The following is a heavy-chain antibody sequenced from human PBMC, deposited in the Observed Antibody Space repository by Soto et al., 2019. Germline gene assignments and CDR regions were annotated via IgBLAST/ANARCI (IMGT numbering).Heavy chain of an antibody. CDR3: ARDLGSTDYYYYYGMDV. CDR1: GYTFTSYY. CDR2: INPSGGST. D-gene: IGHD2-2*01. J-gene: IGHJ6*02. V-gene: IGHV1-46*01. Sequence: VQLVQSGAEVKKPGASVKVSCKASGYTFTSYYMHWVRQAPGQGLEWMGIINPSGGSTSYAQKFQGRVTMTRDTSTSTVYMELSSLRSEDTAVYYCARDLGSTDYYYYYGMDVWGQGTTVTVSS.